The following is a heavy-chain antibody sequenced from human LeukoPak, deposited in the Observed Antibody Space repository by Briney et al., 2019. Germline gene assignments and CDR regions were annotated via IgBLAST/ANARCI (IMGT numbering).Heavy chain of an antibody. D-gene: IGHD2-8*01. J-gene: IGHJ4*02. CDR1: GFTFSSYW. CDR2: IKQDGSEK. Sequence: PGRSLRLSCAPSGFTFSSYWMSWVRQAPGKGLEWVANIKQDGSEKYYVDSVKGRFTISRDNAKNSLYLQMNSLRAEDTAVYYCARVRSQKMVYADYLDYWGQGTLVTVSS. V-gene: IGHV3-7*01. CDR3: ARVRSQKMVYADYLDY.